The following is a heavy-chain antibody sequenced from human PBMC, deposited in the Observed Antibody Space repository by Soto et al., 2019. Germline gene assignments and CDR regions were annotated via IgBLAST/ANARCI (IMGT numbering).Heavy chain of an antibody. CDR2: IYYTGRT. CDR1: GGSFSSSSYY. CDR3: ARQVVDSSAQLGHGYYYGMDV. D-gene: IGHD1-1*01. Sequence: QLQLQESGPGLVKASETLSLTCTVSGGSFSSSSYYWGWIRLPPGKGLEWIGNIYYTGRTYYNPSLKSRVMMSVGTSKNQFSLQLSSVTAADTAVYSCARQVVDSSAQLGHGYYYGMDVWGQGTTVTVSS. V-gene: IGHV4-39*01. J-gene: IGHJ6*02.